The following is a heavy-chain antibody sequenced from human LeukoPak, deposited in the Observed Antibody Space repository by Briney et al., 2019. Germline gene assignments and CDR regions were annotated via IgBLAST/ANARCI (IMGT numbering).Heavy chain of an antibody. CDR1: GFTFSSYA. D-gene: IGHD3-9*01. CDR2: ISGSGGYI. J-gene: IGHJ4*02. Sequence: GGSLRLSCAASGFTFSSYAMSWVRQAPGKGLEWVSAISGSGGYIYYADSVKGRFSISRDNAKNSLYLQMNSLRAEDTAVYYCAKGYTIFNDYWGQGTLVTVSS. CDR3: AKGYTIFNDY. V-gene: IGHV3-23*01.